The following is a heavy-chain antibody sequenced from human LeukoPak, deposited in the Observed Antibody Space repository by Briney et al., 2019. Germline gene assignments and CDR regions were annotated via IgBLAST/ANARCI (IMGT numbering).Heavy chain of an antibody. CDR2: INPNSGGT. D-gene: IGHD4-17*01. CDR1: GYTFTGYY. CDR3: ARDSVTVTTPYFDY. J-gene: IGHJ4*02. Sequence: AASVKVSCKASGYTFTGYYMHWVRQAHGQGLEWMGWINPNSGGTNYAQKFQGRVTMTRDTSISTAYMELSRLRSDDTAVYYCARDSVTVTTPYFDYWGQGTLVTVPS. V-gene: IGHV1-2*02.